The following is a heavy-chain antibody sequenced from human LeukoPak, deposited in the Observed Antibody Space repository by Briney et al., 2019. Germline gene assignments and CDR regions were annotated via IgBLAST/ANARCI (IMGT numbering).Heavy chain of an antibody. CDR3: AKDRRRRPLYYYYGMDV. CDR2: ISGSGGST. Sequence: GVSLRLSCAASGFTFSSYAMSWVRQAPGKGLEWVSAISGSGGSTYYADSVKGRFTISRGNSKNTLYLQMNSLRAEDTAVYYCAKDRRRRPLYYYYGMDVWGQGTTVTVPS. V-gene: IGHV3-23*01. J-gene: IGHJ6*02. D-gene: IGHD1-1*01. CDR1: GFTFSSYA.